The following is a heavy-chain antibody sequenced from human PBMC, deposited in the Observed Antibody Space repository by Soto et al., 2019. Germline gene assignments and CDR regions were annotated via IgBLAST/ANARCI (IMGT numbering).Heavy chain of an antibody. Sequence: GASVKVSCKASVYTFTSYGISWVRQAPGQGLEWMGWISAYNGNTNYAQKLQGRVTMTTDTSTSTAYMELRSLRSDDTAVYYCARGRIAAAGPLVNWFDPWGQGTLVTVSS. J-gene: IGHJ5*02. V-gene: IGHV1-18*01. CDR3: ARGRIAAAGPLVNWFDP. D-gene: IGHD6-13*01. CDR2: ISAYNGNT. CDR1: VYTFTSYG.